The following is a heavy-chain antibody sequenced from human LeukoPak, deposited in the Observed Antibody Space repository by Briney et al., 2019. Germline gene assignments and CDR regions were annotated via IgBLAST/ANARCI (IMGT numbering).Heavy chain of an antibody. CDR1: GFTFSNFA. CDR3: VKAATVTIHYYYYGMDV. D-gene: IGHD4-17*01. CDR2: IRSNGDST. Sequence: GGSLILSCSASGFTFSNFAMHWVRQAPGKGLEHVSAIRSNGDSTYYTDSVEGRFTISRDNSQKTLYLQMSSLRAEDTGVYYCVKAATVTIHYYYYGMDVWGQGTTVTVSS. J-gene: IGHJ6*02. V-gene: IGHV3-64D*09.